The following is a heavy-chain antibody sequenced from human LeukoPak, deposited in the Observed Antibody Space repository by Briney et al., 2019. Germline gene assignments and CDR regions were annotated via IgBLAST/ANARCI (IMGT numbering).Heavy chain of an antibody. CDR1: GGTFSSYA. CDR2: IIPIFGTA. J-gene: IGHJ4*02. V-gene: IGHV1-69*13. D-gene: IGHD3-9*01. Sequence: ASVKVSCKASGGTFSSYAISWVRQAPGQGLEWMGVIIPIFGTANYAQKFQGRVTITADASTSTAYMELSSLRPEDTAVYYCARSSYYDILTGYYGGNFDYWGQGTLVTVSS. CDR3: ARSSYYDILTGYYGGNFDY.